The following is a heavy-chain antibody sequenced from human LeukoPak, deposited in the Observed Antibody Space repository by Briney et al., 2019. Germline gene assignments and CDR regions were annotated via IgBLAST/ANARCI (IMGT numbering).Heavy chain of an antibody. J-gene: IGHJ4*02. V-gene: IGHV1-2*02. Sequence: GASVKVSCKASGYTFTDYYMHWVRQAPGQGLEWMGWINPNSGGTYYAQKFQDRVTMTCDTSVSTAYMDLSSLTSDDTAVYYCTRDHSYWGPGTLVTVSS. CDR1: GYTFTDYY. CDR3: TRDHSY. CDR2: INPNSGGT.